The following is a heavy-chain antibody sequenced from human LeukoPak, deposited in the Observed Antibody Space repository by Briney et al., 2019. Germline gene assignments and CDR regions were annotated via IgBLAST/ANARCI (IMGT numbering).Heavy chain of an antibody. CDR3: AWGDSSGYPFDP. CDR2: IYYSGST. CDR1: GGSISSYY. D-gene: IGHD3-22*01. J-gene: IGHJ5*02. V-gene: IGHV4-59*01. Sequence: SETLSLTCTVSGGSISSYYWSWIRQPSGKGLEWIGYIYYSGSTNYNPSLKSRVTISVDTSKNQFSLKLSSVTAADTAVYYCAWGDSSGYPFDPWGQGTLVTVSS.